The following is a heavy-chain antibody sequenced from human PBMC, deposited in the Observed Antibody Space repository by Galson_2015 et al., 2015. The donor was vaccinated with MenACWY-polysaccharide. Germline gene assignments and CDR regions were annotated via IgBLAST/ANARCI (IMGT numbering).Heavy chain of an antibody. CDR1: GFAFSNYA. CDR2: ISGNGYYT. Sequence: SLRLSCAASGFAFSNYAINWVRQAPGKGLEWVSAISGNGYYTYYADSVKGRFTISRDNSKNTLNLQMNSLRAEDMAVYYCAKVGPRSSWTMGIDYWGQGTLVTVSS. D-gene: IGHD6-13*01. J-gene: IGHJ4*02. CDR3: AKVGPRSSWTMGIDY. V-gene: IGHV3-23*01.